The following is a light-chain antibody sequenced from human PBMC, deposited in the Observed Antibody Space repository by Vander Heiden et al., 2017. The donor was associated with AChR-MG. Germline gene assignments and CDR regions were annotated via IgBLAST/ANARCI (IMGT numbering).Light chain of an antibody. J-gene: IGKJ3*01. CDR1: QSVSSN. Sequence: EIVMTQSPATLSVSPGERATLSCRASQSVSSNLAWYQQKPGQAPRLLIYGASTRATGIPARFSGSGSGTEFTLTISSLQSEDFAVYYCQQYNNWPPFTFGHGTKVDI. CDR2: GAS. CDR3: QQYNNWPPFT. V-gene: IGKV3-15*01.